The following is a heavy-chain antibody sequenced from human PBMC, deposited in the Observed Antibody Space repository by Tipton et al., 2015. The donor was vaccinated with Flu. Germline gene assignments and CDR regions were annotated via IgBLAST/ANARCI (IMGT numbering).Heavy chain of an antibody. J-gene: IGHJ6*02. V-gene: IGHV4-34*01. CDR3: ARGRWVRGFLQWTRIYYYYGMDV. Sequence: GLVKPSETLSLTCAVYGGSFSGYYWSWIRQPPGKGLEWIGEINHSGSTNYNPSLKSRVTISVDTSKNQFSLKLSSVTAADTAVYYCARGRWVRGFLQWTRIYYYYGMDVWGQGTTVTVSS. CDR2: INHSGST. CDR1: GGSFSGYY. D-gene: IGHD3-10*01.